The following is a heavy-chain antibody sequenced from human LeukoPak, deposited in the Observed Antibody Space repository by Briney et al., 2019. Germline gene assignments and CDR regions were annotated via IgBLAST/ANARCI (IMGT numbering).Heavy chain of an antibody. V-gene: IGHV3-7*03. CDR3: ARDRYYYDSSGYPNWFDP. CDR1: GFTFSSYW. D-gene: IGHD3-22*01. CDR2: IKQDGSEK. Sequence: GGSLRLSCAASGFTFSSYWMSWVRQAPGKGLEWVANIKQDGSEKYYVDSVKGRFTISRDNAKNSLYLQMNSLRAEDTAVYYCARDRYYYDSSGYPNWFDPWGQGTLVTVSS. J-gene: IGHJ5*02.